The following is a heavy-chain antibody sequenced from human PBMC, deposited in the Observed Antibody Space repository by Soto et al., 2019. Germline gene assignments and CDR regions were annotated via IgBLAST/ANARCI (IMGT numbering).Heavy chain of an antibody. Sequence: ASVKVSCKTSGYIFTSYYIHCVRQAPGQGLEWMGIINPSGGTTTYAQKFQGRVTMTRDASTSTVYMELSSLRSEDTAVYYCARGPATAPDAYWGLGTLVTVSS. V-gene: IGHV1-46*01. CDR3: ARGPATAPDAY. CDR2: INPSGGTT. J-gene: IGHJ4*02. D-gene: IGHD2-2*01. CDR1: GYIFTSYY.